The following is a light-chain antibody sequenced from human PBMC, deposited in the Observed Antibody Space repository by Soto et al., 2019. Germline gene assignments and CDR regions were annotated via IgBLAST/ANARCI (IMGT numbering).Light chain of an antibody. J-gene: IGKJ1*01. CDR2: GAS. V-gene: IGKV3-15*01. CDR3: QQYSIWRK. CDR1: QSVSSN. Sequence: EIVLTQSPGTLSLSPGERSTLSCRASQSVSSNFLAWYQQKPGQAPRLLIYGASTRATGIPARFSGSGSGTEFTLTISSLQSEDFAVYYCQQYSIWRKFGQGTKVDIK.